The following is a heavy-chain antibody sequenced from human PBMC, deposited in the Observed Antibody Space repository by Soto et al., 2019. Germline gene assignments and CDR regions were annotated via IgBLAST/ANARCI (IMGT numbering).Heavy chain of an antibody. CDR3: ARVGTYYYGSGSLDNWFDP. D-gene: IGHD3-10*01. Sequence: QVQLVQSGAEVKKPGASVKVSCKASGYTFTSYGISWVRQAPGQGLEWMGWISAYNGNTNYAQKLQGRVTMTTDTATSTAYVELRSLRSDDTAVYYCARVGTYYYGSGSLDNWFDPWGQGNLVTVSS. CDR2: ISAYNGNT. J-gene: IGHJ5*02. V-gene: IGHV1-18*01. CDR1: GYTFTSYG.